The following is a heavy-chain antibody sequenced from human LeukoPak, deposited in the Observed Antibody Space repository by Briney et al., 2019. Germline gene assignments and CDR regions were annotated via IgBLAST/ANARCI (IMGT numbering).Heavy chain of an antibody. CDR3: ASLGKLGYYFVY. CDR1: GGSISSSSYY. D-gene: IGHD3-16*01. V-gene: IGHV4-39*01. CDR2: IYYTGRT. Sequence: SETLSLTCTVSGGSISSSSYYWGWIRQPPGKGLEWIGSIYYTGRTYYNPSLESRVTISVDTSKNQFSLKLSSVTAADTAMYYCASLGKLGYYFVYWGQGTLVTVSS. J-gene: IGHJ4*02.